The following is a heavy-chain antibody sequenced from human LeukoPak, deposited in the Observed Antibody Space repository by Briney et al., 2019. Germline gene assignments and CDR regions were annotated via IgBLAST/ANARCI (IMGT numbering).Heavy chain of an antibody. CDR1: GFTFSVSA. D-gene: IGHD6-19*01. CDR3: GYSSAWSIDY. Sequence: GGSLKLSCAASGFTFSVSAVHWVRQASGKGLEWIGRIRSKAYNYATAYAASVRGRFTISRDDSKNTAYLQMNSLKTEDTAVYYCGYSSAWSIDYWGQGTLVTVSS. V-gene: IGHV3-73*01. CDR2: IRSKAYNYAT. J-gene: IGHJ4*02.